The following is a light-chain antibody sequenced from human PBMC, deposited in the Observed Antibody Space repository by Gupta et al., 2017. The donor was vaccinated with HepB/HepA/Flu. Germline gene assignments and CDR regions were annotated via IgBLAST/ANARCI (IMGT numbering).Light chain of an antibody. Sequence: DIQLTQSPSSLSASVRDRVTITCRASQYINNHVNWYQQQPGKAPKLLIYVASNLRSGVPSRFSGSGSGTLFTLTISSLHPEYVATYYCQQSYSAPFTFGGGTKVEIK. CDR1: QYINNH. J-gene: IGKJ4*01. V-gene: IGKV1-39*01. CDR3: QQSYSAPFT. CDR2: VAS.